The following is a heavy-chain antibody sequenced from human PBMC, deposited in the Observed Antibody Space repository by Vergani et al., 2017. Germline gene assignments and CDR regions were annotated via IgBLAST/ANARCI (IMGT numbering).Heavy chain of an antibody. J-gene: IGHJ4*02. CDR2: IIPILGIA. Sequence: QVQLVQSGAEVKKPGSSVKVSCKASGGTFSSYTISWVRQAPGQGLEWMGRIIPILGIANYAQKFQGRVTITADKSTSTAYMELSSLRSDDTAVYYCARALRGYSYGDYWGQGTLVTVSS. CDR3: ARALRGYSYGDY. CDR1: GGTFSSYT. V-gene: IGHV1-69*02. D-gene: IGHD5-18*01.